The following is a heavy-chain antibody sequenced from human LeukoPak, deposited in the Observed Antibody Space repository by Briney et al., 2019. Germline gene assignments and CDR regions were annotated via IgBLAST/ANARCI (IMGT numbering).Heavy chain of an antibody. V-gene: IGHV3-23*01. CDR2: ISVSGGSI. D-gene: IGHD6-13*01. CDR1: GFTFSSYA. CDR3: AKKAVAGASNNWFDF. J-gene: IGHJ5*01. Sequence: GGSLRLSCAASGFTFSSYAMNWVRQAPGKGLEWVSAISVSGGSIYYADSVKGRFTISRDNAKNTLYLQMNSLRAEDTAVYYCAKKAVAGASNNWFDFWGQGTLVTVSS.